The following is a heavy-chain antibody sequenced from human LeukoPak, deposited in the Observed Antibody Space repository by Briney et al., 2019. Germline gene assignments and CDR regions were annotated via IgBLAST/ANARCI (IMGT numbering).Heavy chain of an antibody. CDR3: AKDRYSNYGNWFDP. D-gene: IGHD4-11*01. CDR2: ISGRGGTT. V-gene: IGHV3-23*01. J-gene: IGHJ5*02. CDR1: GFNFSDYA. Sequence: GGSLRLSCVASGFNFSDYAMNWVREARGKGGEWGSDISGRGGTTHYADSVKGRFAISRDNSKNTLSLQMSHLSHEDTARYYCAKDRYSNYGNWFDPWGQGTQVTVFS.